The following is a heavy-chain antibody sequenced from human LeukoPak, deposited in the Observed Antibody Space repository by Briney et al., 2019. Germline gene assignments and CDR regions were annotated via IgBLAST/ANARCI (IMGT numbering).Heavy chain of an antibody. CDR3: AKNMGYSGNSAFDI. D-gene: IGHD4-23*01. V-gene: IGHV3-23*01. Sequence: GGSLRLSCAASGFTFKSYGMSWVRQAPGKGLEWVSVISGSGDNTNYADPVKGRFTISRDNSKNTLFVQMNSLRAEDTAVYYCAKNMGYSGNSAFDIWGQGTMVTVSS. CDR2: ISGSGDNT. J-gene: IGHJ3*02. CDR1: GFTFKSYG.